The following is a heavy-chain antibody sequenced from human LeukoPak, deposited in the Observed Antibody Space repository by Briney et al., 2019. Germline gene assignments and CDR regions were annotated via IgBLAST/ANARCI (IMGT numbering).Heavy chain of an antibody. CDR3: AREHLTTGAFDI. CDR2: ISAYNGNT. J-gene: IGHJ3*02. CDR1: GYTFTSYG. V-gene: IGHV1-18*01. Sequence: ASVKVSCKASGYTFTSYGIRWVRQAPGQGLEWMGWISAYNGNTNYAQKLQGRVTMTTDTSTSTAYMELRSLRSDDTAVYYCAREHLTTGAFDIWGQGTMVTVSS. D-gene: IGHD4-17*01.